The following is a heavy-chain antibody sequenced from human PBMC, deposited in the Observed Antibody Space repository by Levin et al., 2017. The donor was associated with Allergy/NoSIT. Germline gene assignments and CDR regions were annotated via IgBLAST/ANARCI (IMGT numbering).Heavy chain of an antibody. V-gene: IGHV3-33*06. Sequence: PGESLKISCAASGFTFSSYGMHWVRQAPGKGLEWVAVVWYDGSQTYYADSVKGRFTISRDNSKDMLYLQMNSLRAEDTAVYYCAKAGEAAAVQVGYFHHGGQGTLVSVSS. CDR3: AKAGEAAAVQVGYFHH. D-gene: IGHD6-13*01. CDR1: GFTFSSYG. CDR2: VWYDGSQT. J-gene: IGHJ1*01.